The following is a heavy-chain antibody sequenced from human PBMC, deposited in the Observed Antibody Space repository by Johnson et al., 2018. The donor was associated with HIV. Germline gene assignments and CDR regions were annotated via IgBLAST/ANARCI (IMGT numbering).Heavy chain of an antibody. CDR2: IYSGGST. J-gene: IGHJ3*01. Sequence: EVQLVESGGGLIQPGGSLRLSCAASGFTVSSNYMSWVRQAPGTGLEWVSVIYSGGSTYYADSVKGRFTISRDNSKNTLYLQMGSLRTEDMAVYHCARARYTSDWYLYDAFDLWGQGTMVTVSS. CDR3: ARARYTSDWYLYDAFDL. V-gene: IGHV3-66*03. CDR1: GFTVSSNY. D-gene: IGHD6-13*01.